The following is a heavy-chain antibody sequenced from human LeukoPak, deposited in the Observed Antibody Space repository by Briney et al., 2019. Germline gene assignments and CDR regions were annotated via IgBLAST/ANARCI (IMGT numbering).Heavy chain of an antibody. J-gene: IGHJ4*02. CDR2: IYSGGST. CDR3: ARVKEARHCDY. D-gene: IGHD6-6*01. V-gene: IGHV3-66*01. CDR1: GFAVRTNY. Sequence: GGSLRLSCAASGFAVRTNYMSWVRQAPGKGLEWVSIIYSGGSTYYADSVKGRFTISRDNSKNTMFLQMDSLRGEDTGIYYCARVKEARHCDYLGQGTLVTVSS.